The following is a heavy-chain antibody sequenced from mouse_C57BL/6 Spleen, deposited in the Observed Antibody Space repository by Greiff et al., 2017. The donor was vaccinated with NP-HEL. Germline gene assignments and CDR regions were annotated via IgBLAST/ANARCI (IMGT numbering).Heavy chain of an antibody. V-gene: IGHV1-80*01. J-gene: IGHJ4*01. D-gene: IGHD2-1*01. CDR1: GYAFSSYW. CDR3: ARCGNSAYYAMDY. Sequence: VQLQQSGAELVKPGASVKISCKASGYAFSSYWMNWVKQRPGKGLEWMGQIYPGDGDTNYNGKFKGKATLTADKSSSTAYMQLSSLTSEDSAVYFCARCGNSAYYAMDYWGQGTSVTVSS. CDR2: IYPGDGDT.